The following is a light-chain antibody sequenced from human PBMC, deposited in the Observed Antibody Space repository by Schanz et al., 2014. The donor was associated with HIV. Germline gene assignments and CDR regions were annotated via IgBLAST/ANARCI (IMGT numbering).Light chain of an antibody. CDR2: EAS. V-gene: IGKV1-16*01. Sequence: DIQMTQSPSSLSAFVGDRVTITCRASQGISDYLAWYQQKPGKAPYLLISEASTLETGVPSRFSGSGSGTEFTLAISSLQPEDFATYYCQQYNDGSYTFGQGTKLEIK. CDR3: QQYNDGSYT. J-gene: IGKJ2*01. CDR1: QGISDY.